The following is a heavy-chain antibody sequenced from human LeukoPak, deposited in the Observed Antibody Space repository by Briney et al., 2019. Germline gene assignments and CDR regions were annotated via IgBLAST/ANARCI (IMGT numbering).Heavy chain of an antibody. D-gene: IGHD3-3*01. CDR3: ARGITIFGVVDTLDY. Sequence: GGSLRLSCAASGFTFSSYSMNWVRQASGKGLEWVSSISSSSSYIYYADSVKGRFTISRDNAKNSLYLQMNSLRAEDTAVYYCARGITIFGVVDTLDYWGQGTLVTVSS. CDR2: ISSSSSYI. CDR1: GFTFSSYS. J-gene: IGHJ4*02. V-gene: IGHV3-21*01.